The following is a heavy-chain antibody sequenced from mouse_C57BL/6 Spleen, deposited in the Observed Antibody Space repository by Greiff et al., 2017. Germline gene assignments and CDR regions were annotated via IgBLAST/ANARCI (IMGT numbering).Heavy chain of an antibody. D-gene: IGHD1-1*02. CDR3: AREAAMGWSDD. Sequence: VQLQQPGAELVRPGSSVKLSCKASGYTFTSYWMHWVKQRPIQGLEWIGNIDPSDSETHYNQKFKDKATLTVDKSSSTAYMQLSSLTSEDSAVYYCAREAAMGWSDDWGKGTTVTVSS. V-gene: IGHV1-52*01. CDR1: GYTFTSYW. CDR2: IDPSDSET. J-gene: IGHJ1*03.